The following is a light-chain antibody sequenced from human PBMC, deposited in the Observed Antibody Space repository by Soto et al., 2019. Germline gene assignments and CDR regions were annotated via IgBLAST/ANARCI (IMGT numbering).Light chain of an antibody. CDR2: GTS. CDR1: HSASSY. CDR3: HQYGRSPTT. J-gene: IGKJ1*01. Sequence: LTQRRPNLSVSSGERATLSCLASHSASSYLAWYQQKPGQPPRFLIYGTSSGAAGLPDRFSGSGSGTDFSLTISRLEAEDVAVYYCHQYGRSPTTLGQGTKVDIK. V-gene: IGKV3-20*01.